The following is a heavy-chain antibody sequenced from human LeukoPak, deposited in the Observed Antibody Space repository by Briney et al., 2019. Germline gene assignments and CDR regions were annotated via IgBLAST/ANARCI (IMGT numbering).Heavy chain of an antibody. CDR2: IYYSGRT. CDR1: GYSISNGYY. Sequence: SETLSLTCAVSGYSISNGYYWAWIRQPPGKGLKWIGSIYYSGRTSYNPSLKSRATISVDTSRNQFSLKLSSVTAADTAVYYCARGEYYYDSSGSDTTFDYWGQGTLVTVSS. D-gene: IGHD3-22*01. CDR3: ARGEYYYDSSGSDTTFDY. J-gene: IGHJ4*02. V-gene: IGHV4-38-2*01.